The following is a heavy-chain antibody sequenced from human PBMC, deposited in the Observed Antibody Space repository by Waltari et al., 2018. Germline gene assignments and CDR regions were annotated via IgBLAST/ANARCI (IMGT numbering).Heavy chain of an antibody. J-gene: IGHJ4*02. Sequence: EVQLVESGGGLVQPGRSLRLSCTASGFTFGDYAMSWFRQAPGKGLEWVGFMRSKAYGGTTEYAASVKGRFTISRDDSKSIAYLQMNSLKTEDTAVYYCTRKKYSSSLDDYWGQGTLVTVSS. CDR3: TRKKYSSSLDDY. D-gene: IGHD6-6*01. V-gene: IGHV3-49*03. CDR1: GFTFGDYA. CDR2: MRSKAYGGTT.